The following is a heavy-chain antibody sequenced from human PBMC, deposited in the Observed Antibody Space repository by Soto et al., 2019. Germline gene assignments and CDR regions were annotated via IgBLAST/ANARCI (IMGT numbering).Heavy chain of an antibody. D-gene: IGHD2-15*01. CDR2: INPNSGGT. V-gene: IGHV1-2*02. CDR1: GYTFTGYY. CDR3: ARKYSRWAAFDI. J-gene: IGHJ3*02. Sequence: ASVKVSCKASGYTFTGYYMHWVRQAPGQGLEWMGWINPNSGGTNYAQKFQGRVTMTRDTSISTAYMELSRLRSDDAAVYYCARKYSRWAAFDIWGQGTMVTVSS.